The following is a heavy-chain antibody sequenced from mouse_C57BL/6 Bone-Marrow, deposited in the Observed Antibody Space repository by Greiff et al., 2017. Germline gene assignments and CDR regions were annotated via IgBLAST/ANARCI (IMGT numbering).Heavy chain of an antibody. CDR1: GFNIKDYY. CDR2: IDPEDGET. CDR3: ARRAVDYYGSSQYYFDY. Sequence: EVQLQQSGAELVKPGASVKLSCTASGFNIKDYYMHWVKQRPEQGLEWIGRIDPEDGETKYAPKFQGKATITADTSSNTAYLQLISLTSEDTAVYYCARRAVDYYGSSQYYFDYWGQGTTPTVSS. D-gene: IGHD1-1*01. J-gene: IGHJ2*01. V-gene: IGHV14-2*01.